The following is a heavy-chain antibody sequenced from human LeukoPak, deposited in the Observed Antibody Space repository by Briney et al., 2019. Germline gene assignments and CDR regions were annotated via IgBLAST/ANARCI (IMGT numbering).Heavy chain of an antibody. CDR1: GGSFSGYY. D-gene: IGHD3-22*01. J-gene: IGHJ3*02. CDR2: ISSSSSYI. Sequence: SSETLSLTCAVYGGSFSGYYWSWIRQAPGKGLEWVSSISSSSSYIYYADSVKGRFTISRDNAKNSLYLQMNSLRAEDMAVYYCASLGYYDSSGYYPDAFDIWGQGTMVTVSS. CDR3: ASLGYYDSSGYYPDAFDI. V-gene: IGHV3-21*01.